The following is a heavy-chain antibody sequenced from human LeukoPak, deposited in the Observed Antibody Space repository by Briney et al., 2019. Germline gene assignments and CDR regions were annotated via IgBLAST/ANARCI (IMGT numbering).Heavy chain of an antibody. D-gene: IGHD6-13*01. Sequence: PGGSLRLSCAASGFTFSSYAMSWVRQAPGKGLEWVSAISGSGGSTYYADSVKGRFTISRDNSKNSLYLQMNSLRAEDTALYYCARLSYSSSFKSNAFDTWGQGTMVTVSS. J-gene: IGHJ3*02. V-gene: IGHV3-23*01. CDR2: ISGSGGST. CDR1: GFTFSSYA. CDR3: ARLSYSSSFKSNAFDT.